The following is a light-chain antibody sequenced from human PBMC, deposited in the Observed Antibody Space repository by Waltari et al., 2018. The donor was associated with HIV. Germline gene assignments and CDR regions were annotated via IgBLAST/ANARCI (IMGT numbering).Light chain of an antibody. J-gene: IGKJ3*01. CDR2: GAS. CDR3: QQYYSTPT. V-gene: IGKV4-1*01. CDR1: RSVLSSSNNENF. Sequence: DIVLTQSPETLSVSLGERAAVHCKSKRSVLSSSNNENFFGWYQHRPGQPPRLLFSGASIRAAGVPARFPASGSETDFTLTIDDLQPDDLAVYFCQQYYSTPTFG.